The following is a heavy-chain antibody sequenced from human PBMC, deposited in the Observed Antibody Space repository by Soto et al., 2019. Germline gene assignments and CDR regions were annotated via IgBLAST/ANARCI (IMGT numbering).Heavy chain of an antibody. CDR2: ISAHSGDT. Sequence: QVDLVQSGTEVKKPGASVKVSCTASGHTFINYALTWVRRAPGQGVEWMGWISAHSGDTNYAQKFQGRVTMTTDTSTSTAYLELRSLTADDTAVYYCARAITIMVVAPAYWGQGTLVTVSS. J-gene: IGHJ4*02. CDR1: GHTFINYA. V-gene: IGHV1-18*01. D-gene: IGHD3-22*01. CDR3: ARAITIMVVAPAY.